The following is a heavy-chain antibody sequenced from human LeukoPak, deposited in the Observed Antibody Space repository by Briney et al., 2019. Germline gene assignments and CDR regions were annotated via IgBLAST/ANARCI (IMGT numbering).Heavy chain of an antibody. Sequence: GGSLRLSCEISGFTFNIYWMTWVRQAPGKGLECVANINEDGSELYYADSVKGRFTISRDNAKNSPYLKMNSLRAEDTAVYYCAKDRLRYCSGGNCYSPVDYWGQGTLVTVSS. CDR1: GFTFNIYW. D-gene: IGHD2-15*01. J-gene: IGHJ4*02. V-gene: IGHV3-7*03. CDR3: AKDRLRYCSGGNCYSPVDY. CDR2: INEDGSEL.